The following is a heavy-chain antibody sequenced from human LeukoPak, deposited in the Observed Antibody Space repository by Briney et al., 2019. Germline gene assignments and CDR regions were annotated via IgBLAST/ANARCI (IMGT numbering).Heavy chain of an antibody. J-gene: IGHJ5*02. Sequence: ASVKVSCKASGYTFTSYYMHWVRQAPGQGLEWMGIINPSGGSTSYAQKFQGRVTITADKSTSTAYMELSSLRSEDTAVYYCARDYYGSGSYYIFWFDPWGQGTLVTVSS. CDR1: GYTFTSYY. CDR3: ARDYYGSGSYYIFWFDP. D-gene: IGHD3-10*01. CDR2: INPSGGST. V-gene: IGHV1-46*01.